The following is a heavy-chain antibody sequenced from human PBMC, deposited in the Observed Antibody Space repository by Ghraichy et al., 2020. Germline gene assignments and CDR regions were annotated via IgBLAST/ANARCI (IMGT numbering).Heavy chain of an antibody. CDR3: ARAGNYDSSALYYFDY. V-gene: IGHV4-34*01. J-gene: IGHJ4*02. Sequence: SETLSLTYAVYGGSFSGYYWSWIRQPPGKGLEWIGEINHSGSTNYNPSLKSRVTISVDTSKNQFSLKLSSVTAADTAVYYCARAGNYDSSALYYFDYWGQGTLVTVSS. CDR1: GGSFSGYY. CDR2: INHSGST. D-gene: IGHD3-22*01.